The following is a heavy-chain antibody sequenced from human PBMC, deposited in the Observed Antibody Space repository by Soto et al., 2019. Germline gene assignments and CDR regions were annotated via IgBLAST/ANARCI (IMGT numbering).Heavy chain of an antibody. D-gene: IGHD3-22*01. J-gene: IGHJ4*02. CDR2: IIPILGTA. V-gene: IGHV1-69*01. Sequence: QVQLVQSGAEMKKPGSSVMVSCKASGGTFSSSALSWVRQAPGQGLEWMGAIIPILGTAYYAQKFQGRVTITADESTSTVYMGVSSLRSEDTAIYYCARVGSYYDSSDYSPFEYWGQGTLVTVSS. CDR1: GGTFSSSA. CDR3: ARVGSYYDSSDYSPFEY.